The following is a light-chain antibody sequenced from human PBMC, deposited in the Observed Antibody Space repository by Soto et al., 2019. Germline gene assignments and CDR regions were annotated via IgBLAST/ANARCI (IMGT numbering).Light chain of an antibody. V-gene: IGLV2-14*03. J-gene: IGLJ2*01. CDR3: CSYTTTSTFV. Sequence: QLVLTQPASVSGSPGQSITISCTGTSSDVGGYDYVSWYQQHPGKVPKLMIYEVFRRPSGISDRFSGSKSGNTASLTISGLQAEDEAHYYCCSYTTTSTFVFGGGTKVTVL. CDR1: SSDVGGYDY. CDR2: EVF.